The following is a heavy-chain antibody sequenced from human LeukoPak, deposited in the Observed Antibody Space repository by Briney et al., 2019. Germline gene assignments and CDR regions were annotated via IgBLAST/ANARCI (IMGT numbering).Heavy chain of an antibody. CDR3: ATSGSYWYFRAFDI. J-gene: IGHJ3*02. V-gene: IGHV4-59*01. Sequence: SETLSLTCTVSGGSISSYYWSWIRQPPGKGLEWIGYIYYSGSTNYNPSLKSRVTISVDTSKNQFSLKLSSVTAVDTAVYYCATSGSYWYFRAFDIWGQGTMVTVSS. CDR2: IYYSGST. D-gene: IGHD1-26*01. CDR1: GGSISSYY.